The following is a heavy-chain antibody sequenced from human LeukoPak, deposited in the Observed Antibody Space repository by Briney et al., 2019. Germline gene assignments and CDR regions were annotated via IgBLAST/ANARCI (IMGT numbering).Heavy chain of an antibody. V-gene: IGHV4-61*02. Sequence: SETLSLTCTVSGGSISSGSYYWSWIRQPAGKGLEWIGRIYASGSTNYNPSLKSRVTISVDTSKNQSSLKLSSVTAADTAVYYCAREYCSGGSCYSAVNAFDIWGQGTMVTVSS. J-gene: IGHJ3*02. CDR1: GGSISSGSYY. D-gene: IGHD2-15*01. CDR3: AREYCSGGSCYSAVNAFDI. CDR2: IYASGST.